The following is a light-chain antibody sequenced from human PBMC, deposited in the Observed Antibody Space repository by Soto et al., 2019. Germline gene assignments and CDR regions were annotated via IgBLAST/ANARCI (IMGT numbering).Light chain of an antibody. Sequence: EIVMTQSPATVSVSPGERATLSCWASQSVSSNLARYQQRPGQAPRLLIYGASTRATGIPARFSGSGSGTEFTLTISSLQSEDFAVYYCQQYNNWPRTFGQGTKVEIK. CDR3: QQYNNWPRT. J-gene: IGKJ1*01. CDR1: QSVSSN. V-gene: IGKV3-15*01. CDR2: GAS.